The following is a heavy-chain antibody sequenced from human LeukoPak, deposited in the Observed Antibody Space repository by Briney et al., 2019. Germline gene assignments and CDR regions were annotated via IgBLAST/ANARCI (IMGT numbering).Heavy chain of an antibody. V-gene: IGHV3-33*01. J-gene: IGHJ4*02. CDR3: ARDYDFWSGYPFDY. Sequence: GRSLRLSCAASGFTFSSYGMHWVRQAPGKGLEWVAVIWYDGSNKYYADSVKGRFTISRDNSKNTLYLQMSSLRAEDTAVYYCARDYDFWSGYPFDYWGQGTLVTVSS. CDR1: GFTFSSYG. D-gene: IGHD3-3*01. CDR2: IWYDGSNK.